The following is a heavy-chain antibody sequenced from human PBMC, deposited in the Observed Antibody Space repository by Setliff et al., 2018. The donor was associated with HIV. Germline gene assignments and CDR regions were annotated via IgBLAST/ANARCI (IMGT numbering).Heavy chain of an antibody. D-gene: IGHD2-8*01. J-gene: IGHJ3*02. CDR3: ARGPSRLMVYGVPRGAFDI. CDR1: GGSISNYY. Sequence: SETLSLTCTVSGGSISNYYWSWIRQTPGKGLEYIGHIYYSGSTEYNPSLKSRVTMSVDTPKNQFSLKLTSVTAADSAVYYCARGPSRLMVYGVPRGAFDIWGQGTKVTVSS. V-gene: IGHV4-59*08. CDR2: IYYSGST.